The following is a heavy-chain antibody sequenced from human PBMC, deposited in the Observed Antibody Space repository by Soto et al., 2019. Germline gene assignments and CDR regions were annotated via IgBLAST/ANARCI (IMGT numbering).Heavy chain of an antibody. CDR1: GFTFSSYA. Sequence: QPGGSLRLSCAASGFTFSSYAMSWVRQAPGKGQEWVSAISGSGGSTYYADSVKGRFTISRDNSKNTLYLQMNSLRAEDMSLYYCAKLYDIVVVPAALDYWGQGTLVTVSS. CDR2: ISGSGGST. J-gene: IGHJ4*02. V-gene: IGHV3-23*01. CDR3: AKLYDIVVVPAALDY. D-gene: IGHD2-2*01.